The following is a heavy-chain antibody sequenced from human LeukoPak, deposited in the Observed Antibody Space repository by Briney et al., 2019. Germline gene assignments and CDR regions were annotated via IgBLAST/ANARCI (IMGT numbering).Heavy chain of an antibody. CDR1: GGSFSGYY. Sequence: SETLSLTCAVYGGSFSGYYWSWIRQPPGKGLEWIGEINHSGSTNYNPSLKSRVTISVDTSKNQFSLKLGSVTAADTAVYYCARERGYSSSWFYWGQGTLVTVSS. D-gene: IGHD6-13*01. CDR2: INHSGST. J-gene: IGHJ4*02. V-gene: IGHV4-34*01. CDR3: ARERGYSSSWFY.